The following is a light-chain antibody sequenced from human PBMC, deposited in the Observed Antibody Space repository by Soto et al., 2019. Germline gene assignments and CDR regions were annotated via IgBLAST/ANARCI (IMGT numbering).Light chain of an antibody. J-gene: IGKJ2*01. CDR1: QSVLYSSNNKNY. CDR3: QQYESTPPT. Sequence: DIVMTQSPDSLAVSLGERATINCKSSQSVLYSSNNKNYLAWYQQRPGQPPKLLIYWASTRESGVPDRFSGSGSGTDFTLTITSLQAEDVGVYYRQQYESTPPTFGQGTKLEIK. V-gene: IGKV4-1*01. CDR2: WAS.